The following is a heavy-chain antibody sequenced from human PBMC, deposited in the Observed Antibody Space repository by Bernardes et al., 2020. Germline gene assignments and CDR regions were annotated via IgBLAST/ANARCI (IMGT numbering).Heavy chain of an antibody. CDR2: IYYSGST. D-gene: IGHD3-16*01. V-gene: IGHV4-59*01. CDR3: AREGWGDYDYYGMDV. J-gene: IGHJ6*04. CDR1: GGSIRSSY. Sequence: SETLSLTCTVSGGSIRSSYWSWIRQPPGKGLEWIGYIYYSGSTNYNPSLKSRVTISVDTSKNQFSLKLSSVTAADTAVYYCAREGWGDYDYYGMDVWGKGTTVTVSS.